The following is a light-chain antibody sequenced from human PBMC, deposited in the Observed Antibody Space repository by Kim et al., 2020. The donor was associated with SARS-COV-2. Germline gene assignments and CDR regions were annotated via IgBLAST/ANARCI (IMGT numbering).Light chain of an antibody. Sequence: LSPGERAPLSCRANQSVGLSLAWYQQKPGQPPRLLIYGASDRATGIPARFSGSGSGTDFTLTISSLEPEDFAVYYCQHRINWPITFGQGTRLEIK. V-gene: IGKV3-11*01. CDR3: QHRINWPIT. CDR2: GAS. CDR1: QSVGLS. J-gene: IGKJ5*01.